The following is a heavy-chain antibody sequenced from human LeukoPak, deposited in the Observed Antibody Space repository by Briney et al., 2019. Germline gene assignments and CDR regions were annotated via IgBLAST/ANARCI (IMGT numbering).Heavy chain of an antibody. V-gene: IGHV3-30*01. CDR3: ARDSTYYYDSGSSGPHYFDN. D-gene: IGHD3-10*01. CDR2: ISSGGTYE. J-gene: IGHJ4*02. Sequence: PGKSLRLSCAASGFTFSNYAMHWVRQAPGKGLEWVSLISSGGTYEYYADSVKGRFTISRDNSKNTLYLQLNRLRAEDTAVYNCARDSTYYYDSGSSGPHYFDNWGQGTLVTVSS. CDR1: GFTFSNYA.